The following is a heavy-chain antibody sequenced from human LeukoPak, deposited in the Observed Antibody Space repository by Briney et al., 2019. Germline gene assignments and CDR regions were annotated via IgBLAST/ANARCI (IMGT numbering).Heavy chain of an antibody. CDR2: ISATGDST. Sequence: SGGSLRLSCGASGFSFSSYAMSWVRQAPGKGPEWVSAISATGDSTYYADSVKGRLTISRDNSKRTLDLQMNSLRAEDTAVYYCAKGWPIAGDIKDWFDSWGQGNLVTVSS. D-gene: IGHD6-13*01. CDR1: GFSFSSYA. J-gene: IGHJ5*01. CDR3: AKGWPIAGDIKDWFDS. V-gene: IGHV3-23*01.